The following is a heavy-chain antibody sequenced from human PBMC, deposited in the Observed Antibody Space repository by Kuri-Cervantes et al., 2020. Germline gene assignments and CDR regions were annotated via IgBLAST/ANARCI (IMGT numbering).Heavy chain of an antibody. J-gene: IGHJ4*02. CDR1: GGSFSGYY. Sequence: SETLSLTCAVYGGSFSGYYWSWIRQPPGKGLEWIGEINHSGSTNYNPSLKSRVAISVDTSKNQFSLKLSSVTAADPAVYYCARGGPYCGGDCPYYFDYWGQGTLVTVSS. D-gene: IGHD2-21*02. CDR3: ARGGPYCGGDCPYYFDY. V-gene: IGHV4-34*01. CDR2: INHSGST.